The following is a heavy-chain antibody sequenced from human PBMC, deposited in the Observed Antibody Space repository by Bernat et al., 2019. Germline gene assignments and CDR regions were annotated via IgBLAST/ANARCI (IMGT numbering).Heavy chain of an antibody. D-gene: IGHD4-17*01. V-gene: IGHV3-43*02. J-gene: IGHJ4*02. CDR3: ASFTVTTGNFDY. CDR2: ISGDGGST. Sequence: EVQLVESGGGVVQPGGSLRLSCAASGFTFDDYAMHWVRQAPGKGLEWVSLISGDGGSTYYADSVKGRFTISRDNSKNSLYLQMNSLRTEDTALYYCASFTVTTGNFDYRGQGTLVTVSS. CDR1: GFTFDDYA.